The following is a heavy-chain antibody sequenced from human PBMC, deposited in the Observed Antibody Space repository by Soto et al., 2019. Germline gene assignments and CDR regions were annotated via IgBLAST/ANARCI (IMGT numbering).Heavy chain of an antibody. D-gene: IGHD2-15*01. J-gene: IGHJ6*02. Sequence: QVHLVESGGGVVQPGRSLRLSCAASGFTFSSYAMHWVRQAPGKGLEWVSVISYDGSNKYYADSVKGRFTISRDNSKNKLYLQMNSLRSEDTAVYYCATGGGLPGAASYYYYGMDVWGQGTTVTVSS. CDR1: GFTFSSYA. CDR2: ISYDGSNK. V-gene: IGHV3-30-3*01. CDR3: ATGGGLPGAASYYYYGMDV.